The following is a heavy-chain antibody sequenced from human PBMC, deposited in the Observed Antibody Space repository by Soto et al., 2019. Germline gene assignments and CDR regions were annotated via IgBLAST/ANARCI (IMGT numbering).Heavy chain of an antibody. D-gene: IGHD3-22*01. CDR2: ISPYNGNT. V-gene: IGHV1-18*01. J-gene: IGHJ4*02. Sequence: ASVKVSSKASCSTFSNFGISWVRQAPGQGLEWMGWISPYNGNTNYAQILQGRVTMTTDTSTSTAYMELTSLRPDDTAVYFWETVNTDRHDSTRLPFFSYWGQGTLITV. CDR1: CSTFSNFG. CDR3: ETVNTDRHDSTRLPFFSY.